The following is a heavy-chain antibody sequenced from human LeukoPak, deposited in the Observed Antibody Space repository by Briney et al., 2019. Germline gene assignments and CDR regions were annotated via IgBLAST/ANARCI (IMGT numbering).Heavy chain of an antibody. CDR3: ARVRLNDPYGDYYYYMDV. Sequence: ASVKVSCKASGYSFTSHYMHWVRQAPGQGLEWMGLINPRGTSTIYAEKFQGRIIMTRDMSTTTDYMELSSLKSDDTAVYYCARVRLNDPYGDYYYYMDVWGKGTTVTVSS. CDR1: GYSFTSHY. J-gene: IGHJ6*03. V-gene: IGHV1-46*01. D-gene: IGHD4-17*01. CDR2: INPRGTST.